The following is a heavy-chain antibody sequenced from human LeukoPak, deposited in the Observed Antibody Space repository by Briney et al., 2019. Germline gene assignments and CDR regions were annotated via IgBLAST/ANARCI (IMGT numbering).Heavy chain of an antibody. CDR3: ASTLRFLPYRRFDY. D-gene: IGHD3-3*01. CDR2: IYQSGSGRS. J-gene: IGHJ4*02. CDR1: CGPIINRKYH. Sequence: PTEALLHTRSGTCGPIINRKYHPCLIPLPPAKPHHHTATIYQSGSGRSYYLPSLKSRVNIFGDTFKYQFFLRLSSVTAADTAVYYCASTLRFLPYRRFDYWGQGTLVTVPS. V-gene: IGHV4-39*01.